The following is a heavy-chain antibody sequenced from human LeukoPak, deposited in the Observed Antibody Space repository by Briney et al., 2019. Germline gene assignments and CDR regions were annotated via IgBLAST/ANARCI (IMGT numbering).Heavy chain of an antibody. CDR2: INPYSGDT. J-gene: IGHJ5*02. D-gene: IGHD3-22*01. V-gene: IGHV1-2*02. CDR3: AREYYYERSGYHYYWFDP. Sequence: ASVKVSCKSSGYSFTTYFIHWVRQAPGQGLEWMGWINPYSGDTNSAQTFQGRVTMTRDTSITTAYMELSSLRFDDTAVYYCAREYYYERSGYHYYWFDPWGQGTLVTVSS. CDR1: GYSFTTYF.